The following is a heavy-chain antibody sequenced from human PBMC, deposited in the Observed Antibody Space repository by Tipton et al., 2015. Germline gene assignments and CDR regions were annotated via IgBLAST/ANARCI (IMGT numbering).Heavy chain of an antibody. D-gene: IGHD3-10*01. Sequence: SLRLSCAASAFPVRSKYMSWVRQAPGKGLEWVSTITGNSGTTYYAGSVKGRFTVSRDNSKNALYLQMNSLRVDDTAVYYCARAIYGSGSYHDAFDIWGQGTMVTVSS. V-gene: IGHV3-23*01. CDR3: ARAIYGSGSYHDAFDI. CDR1: AFPVRSKY. CDR2: ITGNSGTT. J-gene: IGHJ3*02.